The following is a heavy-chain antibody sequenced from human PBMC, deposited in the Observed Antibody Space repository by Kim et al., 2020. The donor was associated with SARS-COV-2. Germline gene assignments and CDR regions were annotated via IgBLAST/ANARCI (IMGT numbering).Heavy chain of an antibody. CDR3: ARDPNRITTVTTGWVF. CDR1: GFTFSDYY. V-gene: IGHV3-11*04. CDR2: ISYSGNII. J-gene: IGHJ1*01. D-gene: IGHD4-17*01. Sequence: AGSLRLSCAASGFTFSDYYMSWIRQAPGKGLEWVSYISYSGNIIYYADSVKGRFTISRDNAKNSVYLQMNSLSVEDTAVYYCARDPNRITTVTTGWVFWGPGGLVTISS.